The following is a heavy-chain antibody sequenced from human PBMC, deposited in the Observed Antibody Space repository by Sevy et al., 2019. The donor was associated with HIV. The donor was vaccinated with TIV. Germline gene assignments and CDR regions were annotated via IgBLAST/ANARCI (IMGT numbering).Heavy chain of an antibody. D-gene: IGHD3-22*01. CDR2: IHHSGST. CDR3: AKHCSHYFDNSGYGEAFDI. CDR1: GASISSTIYY. J-gene: IGHJ3*02. V-gene: IGHV4-39*01. Sequence: SETLSLTCSVSGASISSTIYYWAWIRQSPGKGLEWFGSIHHSGSTYYNLSLKSRITISVDTSKNQFSLRMNSVTAADTAVYYCAKHCSHYFDNSGYGEAFDIWGQGTKVTVSS.